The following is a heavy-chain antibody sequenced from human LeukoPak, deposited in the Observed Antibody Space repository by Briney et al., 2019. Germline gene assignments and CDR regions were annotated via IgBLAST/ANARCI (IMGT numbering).Heavy chain of an antibody. CDR2: ISSSSSYI. CDR3: AHYGSGSYYNSENAFDI. CDR1: GFTFSSYS. Sequence: GGSLRLSCAASGFTFSSYSMNWVRQAPGKGLEWVSSISSSSSYIYHADSVKGRFTISRDNAKNSLYLQMNSLRAEDTAVYYCAHYGSGSYYNSENAFDIWGQGTMVTVSS. J-gene: IGHJ3*02. D-gene: IGHD3-10*01. V-gene: IGHV3-21*01.